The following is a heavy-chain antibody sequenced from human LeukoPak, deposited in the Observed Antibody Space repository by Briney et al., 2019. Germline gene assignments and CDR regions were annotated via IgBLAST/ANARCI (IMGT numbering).Heavy chain of an antibody. D-gene: IGHD6-6*01. CDR1: GYPFSNYW. CDR2: IKQDGSEK. CDR3: ARDGYTTSSVLRY. V-gene: IGHV3-7*01. J-gene: IGHJ4*02. Sequence: GGSLRLSCAASGYPFSNYWMSWVRQAPGKGVQWVANIKQDGSEKNYADSVNGRFTISRDNAKNSLYLQMNSLRAEDTAVYYCARDGYTTSSVLRYWGQGTLVTVSS.